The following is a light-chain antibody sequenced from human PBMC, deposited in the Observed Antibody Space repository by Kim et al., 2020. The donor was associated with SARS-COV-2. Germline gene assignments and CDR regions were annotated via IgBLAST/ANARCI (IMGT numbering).Light chain of an antibody. Sequence: KKVTTSCTRSSGSIASNYVQWYQQRPGSAPTTVIYEDNQRPSGVPDRFSGSIDSSSNSASLTISGLKTEDEADYYCQSYDSSNHVVFGGGTQLTVL. J-gene: IGLJ2*01. CDR2: EDN. CDR3: QSYDSSNHVV. V-gene: IGLV6-57*03. CDR1: SGSIASNY.